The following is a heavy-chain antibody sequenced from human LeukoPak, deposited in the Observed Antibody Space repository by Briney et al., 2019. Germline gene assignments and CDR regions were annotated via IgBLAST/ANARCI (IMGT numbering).Heavy chain of an antibody. CDR2: IDPSGGST. CDR1: GYTFTSYY. J-gene: IGHJ4*02. V-gene: IGHV1-46*01. CDR3: ARYYYFDY. Sequence: ASVKVSCKASGYTFTSYYIHWVRQAPGLGLEWMGVIDPSGGSTTYAQRFQGRVTMTRDTSSSTVYMELSSLRSEDTAAYYCARYYYFDYWGQGTRVTVSS.